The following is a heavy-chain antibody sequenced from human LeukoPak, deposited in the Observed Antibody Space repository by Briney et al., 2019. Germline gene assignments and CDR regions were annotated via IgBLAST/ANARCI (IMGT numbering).Heavy chain of an antibody. CDR1: GFTVSRNY. V-gene: IGHV3-66*01. CDR2: IFSGGRI. Sequence: GGSLRLSCAASGFTVSRNYMSWVRQAPGKGLEWVSVIFSGGRIYYADSVKGRFTISRDNSKNTLYLQMNSLRAEDTAVYYCASLEGYCSGGSCYGPFDYWGQGTLVTVSS. J-gene: IGHJ4*02. CDR3: ASLEGYCSGGSCYGPFDY. D-gene: IGHD2-15*01.